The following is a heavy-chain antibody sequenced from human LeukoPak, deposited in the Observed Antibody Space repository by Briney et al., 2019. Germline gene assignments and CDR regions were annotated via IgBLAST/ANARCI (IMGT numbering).Heavy chain of an antibody. CDR1: GFTFSSYE. J-gene: IGHJ4*01. CDR3: ARDEGTSGYDLLDY. V-gene: IGHV3-48*03. CDR2: ISSSGSTI. D-gene: IGHD5-12*01. Sequence: PGGSLRLSCAASGFTFSSYEMNWVRQAPGKGLEWVSYISSSGSTIYYADSVKGRFTISRDNAKDSLYLQMNSLRAEDTAVYYCARDEGTSGYDLLDYWGQGTLVTVSS.